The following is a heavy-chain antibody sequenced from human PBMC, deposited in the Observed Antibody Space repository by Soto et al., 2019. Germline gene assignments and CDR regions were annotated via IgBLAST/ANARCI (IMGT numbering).Heavy chain of an antibody. Sequence: GGSLRLSCAASGFTFSSYGMTWVRQAPGKGLEWVSFSSATGAGTYYADSVKGRFTISRDNSKNTLYLQMTSLRADDTAVYYCAKDRRAGGDYGFYSDFWGQGALVTVSS. V-gene: IGHV3-23*01. CDR3: AKDRRAGGDYGFYSDF. CDR2: SSATGAGT. J-gene: IGHJ4*02. CDR1: GFTFSSYG. D-gene: IGHD3-10*01.